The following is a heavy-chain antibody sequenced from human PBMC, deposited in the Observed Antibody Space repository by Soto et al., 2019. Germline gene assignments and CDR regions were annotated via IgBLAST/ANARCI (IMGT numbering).Heavy chain of an antibody. Sequence: GASVKVSCKASGYTFTSHGISWVRQAPGQGLEWMGWISAYNGNTNYAQKLQGRVTMTTDTSTSTAYMELRSLRSDDTVVYYCARRRDSSSWRNQFDYWGQGTLVTVSS. CDR3: ARRRDSSSWRNQFDY. V-gene: IGHV1-18*04. D-gene: IGHD6-13*01. J-gene: IGHJ4*02. CDR1: GYTFTSHG. CDR2: ISAYNGNT.